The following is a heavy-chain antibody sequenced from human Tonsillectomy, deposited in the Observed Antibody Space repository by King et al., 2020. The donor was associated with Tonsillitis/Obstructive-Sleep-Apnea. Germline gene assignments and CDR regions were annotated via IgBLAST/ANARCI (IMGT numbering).Heavy chain of an antibody. CDR3: ARGGIVGATYYYYYGMDV. Sequence: VQLVESGAEVKKPGASVKVSCTASGYTFTGYYMHWVRQAPGQGLEWMGWINPNSGGTNYAQKFQGRVTMTRDTSISTAYMELSRLRSDDTAVYYCARGGIVGATYYYYYGMDVWGQGPTVTVSS. J-gene: IGHJ6*02. CDR1: GYTFTGYY. V-gene: IGHV1-2*02. CDR2: INPNSGGT. D-gene: IGHD1-26*01.